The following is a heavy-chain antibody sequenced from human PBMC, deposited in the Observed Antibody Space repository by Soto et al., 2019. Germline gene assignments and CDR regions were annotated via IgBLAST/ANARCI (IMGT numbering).Heavy chain of an antibody. CDR1: GCTISSSSYY. CDR3: ATRGIQAPIDS. V-gene: IGHV4-39*07. CDR2: IYYSGST. J-gene: IGHJ5*01. Sequence: PTGSPCLTCSVSGCTISSSSYYWRWILQPPGKGLEWIGSIYYSGSTYYNPSLKSRVTISVDTSKNQFSLKLTSVPAVDTAVYYCATRGIQAPIDSWRHGTLVT. D-gene: IGHD5-18*01.